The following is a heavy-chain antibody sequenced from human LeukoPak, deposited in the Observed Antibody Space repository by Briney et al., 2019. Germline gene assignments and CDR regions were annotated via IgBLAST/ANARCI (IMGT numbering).Heavy chain of an antibody. Sequence: PSETLSLTCAVSGGSITSANWWSWVRQSPGKGLEWIGEIYHTGNTNYNPSLNSRVSISLDTSKNQFSLRLTSVTAADTAVYFCARDANGSDLHYYHMDVWGKGTTVTVSS. D-gene: IGHD6-25*01. V-gene: IGHV4-4*02. CDR2: IYHTGNT. CDR3: ARDANGSDLHYYHMDV. J-gene: IGHJ6*03. CDR1: GGSITSANW.